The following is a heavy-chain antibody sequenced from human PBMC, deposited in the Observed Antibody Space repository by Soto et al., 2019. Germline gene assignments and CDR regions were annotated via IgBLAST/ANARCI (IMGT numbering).Heavy chain of an antibody. J-gene: IGHJ4*02. D-gene: IGHD6-13*01. CDR1: GGSISSGGYY. Sequence: QVQLQESGPGLVKPSQTLSLNCTVSGGSISSGGYYWSWIRQHPGKGLEWIGYIYYSGSTYYNPSLKSRVTISVDTSKNQFSLKLSSVTAADTAVYYCARGGISSSWDFDYWGQGTLVTVSS. CDR3: ARGGISSSWDFDY. V-gene: IGHV4-31*03. CDR2: IYYSGST.